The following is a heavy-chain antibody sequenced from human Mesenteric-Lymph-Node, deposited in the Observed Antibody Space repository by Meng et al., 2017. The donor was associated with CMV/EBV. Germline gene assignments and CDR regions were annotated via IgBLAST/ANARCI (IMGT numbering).Heavy chain of an antibody. V-gene: IGHV3-66*02. CDR3: ARGERKVGAPPFDS. CDR1: GFTVSSDY. Sequence: GESLKISCAASGFTVSSDYMSWVRQAPGKGLEWVSIIYTGGSTYYADSVKGRFTISRDNFKNTLYLQMNSLRAEDTAVYYCARGERKVGAPPFDSWGQGTLVTVSS. J-gene: IGHJ4*02. D-gene: IGHD1-26*01. CDR2: IYTGGST.